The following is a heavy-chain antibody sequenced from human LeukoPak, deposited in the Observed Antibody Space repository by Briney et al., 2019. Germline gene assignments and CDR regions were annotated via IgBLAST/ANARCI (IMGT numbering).Heavy chain of an antibody. Sequence: GGSLRLSCAASGFTFSSYWMSWVRQAPGKGLEWVANIKQDGSEKYYVDSVKGRFTISRDNAKNSLYLQMNSLRAEDTAVYYYARADNSGYDYAPDYWGQGTLVTVSS. D-gene: IGHD5-12*01. CDR1: GFTFSSYW. J-gene: IGHJ4*02. CDR2: IKQDGSEK. V-gene: IGHV3-7*01. CDR3: ARADNSGYDYAPDY.